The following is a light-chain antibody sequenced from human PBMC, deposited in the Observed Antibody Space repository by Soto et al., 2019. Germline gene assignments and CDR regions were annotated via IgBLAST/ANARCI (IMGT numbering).Light chain of an antibody. Sequence: QSALTQPASVSGSPGQSITISCTGTSTDVGDSNHVSWYQHHPGKAPKLMIYEGSKRPSGVSNRFSGSKSGNTASLTISGLQAEDEADYYCCSYAGSSTVVFGGGTKVTVL. J-gene: IGLJ2*01. V-gene: IGLV2-23*01. CDR1: STDVGDSNH. CDR2: EGS. CDR3: CSYAGSSTVV.